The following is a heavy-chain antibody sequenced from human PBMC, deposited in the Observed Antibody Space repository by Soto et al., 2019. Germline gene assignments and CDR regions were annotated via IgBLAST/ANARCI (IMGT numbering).Heavy chain of an antibody. CDR1: GGSISSGIHY. V-gene: IGHV4-31*03. D-gene: IGHD3-22*01. CDR2: IYYSGGT. J-gene: IGHJ5*02. Sequence: SETLSLTCTVSGGSISSGIHYWNWVRQHPGKGLEWIGHIYYSGGTYYNPSLRSRVTMSLDTSKNQFSLKLSSVTAADTAVYYCARDRNYYDSSGYYSILTESWGQGTVVTVSS. CDR3: ARDRNYYDSSGYYSILTES.